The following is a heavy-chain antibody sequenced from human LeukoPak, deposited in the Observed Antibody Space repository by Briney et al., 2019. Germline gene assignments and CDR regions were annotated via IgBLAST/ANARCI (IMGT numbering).Heavy chain of an antibody. CDR1: GGSLSGYY. V-gene: IGHV4-34*01. Sequence: SETLSLTCAVYGGSLSGYYWSWIRQPPGKGLEWIGEINHSGSTNYNPSLKSRVTISVDTSKNQFSLKLSSVAAADTAVYYCARQRAYNSSSWYPFDYWGQGTLVTVSS. CDR3: ARQRAYNSSSWYPFDY. D-gene: IGHD6-13*01. J-gene: IGHJ4*02. CDR2: INHSGST.